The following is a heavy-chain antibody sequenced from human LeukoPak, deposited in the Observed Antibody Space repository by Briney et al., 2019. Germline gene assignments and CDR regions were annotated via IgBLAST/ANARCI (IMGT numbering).Heavy chain of an antibody. CDR2: INPSGGYT. Sequence: ASVKVSCKASGYTFSSHYLHWVRQAPGQGLEWMGMINPSGGYTKYAQTFQGRVTVTSDTSTSTVYMELSSLRSDDTAVYYCARDGHLGLGPYDAFDIWGQGTMVTVSS. D-gene: IGHD7-27*01. V-gene: IGHV1-46*01. CDR1: GYTFSSHY. J-gene: IGHJ3*02. CDR3: ARDGHLGLGPYDAFDI.